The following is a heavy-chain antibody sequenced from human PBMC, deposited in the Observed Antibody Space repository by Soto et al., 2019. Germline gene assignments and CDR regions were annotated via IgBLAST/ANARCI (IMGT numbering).Heavy chain of an antibody. CDR2: IYYSGST. D-gene: IGHD3-3*01. CDR1: GGSISSYY. CDR3: ARSYDFWSGYHNYYYYYGMDV. V-gene: IGHV4-59*01. J-gene: IGHJ6*02. Sequence: PSETLSLTCTVSGGSISSYYWSWIRQPPGKGLEWIGYIYYSGSTNYNPSLKSRVTISVDTSKNQFSLKLSSVTAADTAVYYCARSYDFWSGYHNYYYYYGMDVWGQGTTVTVSS.